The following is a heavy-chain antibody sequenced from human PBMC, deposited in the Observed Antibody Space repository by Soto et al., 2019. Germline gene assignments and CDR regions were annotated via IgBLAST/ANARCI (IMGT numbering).Heavy chain of an antibody. CDR3: ASASTYYYDSSGYDAFDI. Sequence: ASVKVSCKASGYTFTSYDINWVRQATGQGLEWMGWMNPNSGNTGYAQKFQGRVTMTRSTSISTAYMELSSLRSEDTAVYYCASASTYYYDSSGYDAFDIWGQGTMVTVSS. D-gene: IGHD3-22*01. CDR2: MNPNSGNT. J-gene: IGHJ3*02. V-gene: IGHV1-8*01. CDR1: GYTFTSYD.